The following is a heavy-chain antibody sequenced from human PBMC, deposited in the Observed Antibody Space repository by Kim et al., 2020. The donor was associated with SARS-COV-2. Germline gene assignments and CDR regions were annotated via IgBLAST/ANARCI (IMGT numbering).Heavy chain of an antibody. V-gene: IGHV3-11*01. CDR1: GFTFSDYY. CDR3: ASNDCSGGSCYADAFDI. D-gene: IGHD2-15*01. CDR2: ISSSGSTI. J-gene: IGHJ3*02. Sequence: GGSLRLSCAASGFTFSDYYMSWIRQAPGKGLEWVSYISSSGSTIYYADSVKGRFTISRDNAKNSLYLQMNSLRAEDTAVYYCASNDCSGGSCYADAFDIWGQGTMVTVSS.